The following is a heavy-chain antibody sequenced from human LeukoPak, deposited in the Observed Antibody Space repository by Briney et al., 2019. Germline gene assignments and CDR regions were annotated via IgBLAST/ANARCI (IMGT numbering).Heavy chain of an antibody. Sequence: SETLSLTCTVSGGSISSGSYSWSWIRQPAGKGLEWIGRIYTSGSTNYNPSLKSRVTISVDTSKNQFSLKLSSVTAADTAVYYCARLVGATAFDYWGQGTLVTVSS. CDR2: IYTSGST. V-gene: IGHV4-61*02. D-gene: IGHD1-26*01. CDR1: GGSISSGSYS. J-gene: IGHJ4*02. CDR3: ARLVGATAFDY.